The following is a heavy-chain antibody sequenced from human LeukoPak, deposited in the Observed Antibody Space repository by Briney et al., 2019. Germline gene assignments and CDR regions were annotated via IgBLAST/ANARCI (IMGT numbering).Heavy chain of an antibody. CDR2: ISGSGNTT. V-gene: IGHV3-23*01. D-gene: IGHD6-13*01. CDR3: SKSLGTSSRYYFDF. Sequence: GALRLSCAASVFTFSNYAMSWVRQAPGKGLKWVSTISGSGNTTYYADSVRGRFTISRDNSKTTLYLQMNSLRAEDSAVYNCSKSLGTSSRYYFDFWGQGALATVSS. J-gene: IGHJ4*02. CDR1: VFTFSNYA.